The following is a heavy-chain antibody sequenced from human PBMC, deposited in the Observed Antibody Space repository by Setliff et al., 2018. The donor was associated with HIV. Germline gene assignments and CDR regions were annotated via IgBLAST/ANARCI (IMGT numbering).Heavy chain of an antibody. V-gene: IGHV1-69*10. CDR3: ARDMDGGGSDRHFKYFF. J-gene: IGHJ4*02. Sequence: SVKVSCKASGGTFSSYAISWVRQAPGQGLEWMGGIIPILGIANYAQKFQGRVTMTRDTSISTAYMDLSRLRSDDTAVYYCARDMDGGGSDRHFKYFFWGQGTLVTVSS. CDR1: GGTFSSYA. D-gene: IGHD3-16*01. CDR2: IIPILGIA.